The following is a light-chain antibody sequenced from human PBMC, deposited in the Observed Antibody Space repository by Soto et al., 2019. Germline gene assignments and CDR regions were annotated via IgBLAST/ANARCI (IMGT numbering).Light chain of an antibody. CDR2: DAS. V-gene: IGKV3-11*01. J-gene: IGKJ1*01. CDR3: QQRINGWT. Sequence: ETVLTQSPATLSLSPGERATLSCRASQSVKNFLACYQQKPGQAPRLLIYDASNRATGIPARFSGSGSGTDFTLTISSLEPEDFEVYYCQQRINGWTFGQGTKVEIK. CDR1: QSVKNF.